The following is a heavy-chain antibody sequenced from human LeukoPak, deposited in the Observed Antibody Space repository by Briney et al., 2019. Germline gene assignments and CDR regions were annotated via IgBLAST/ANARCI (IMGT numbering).Heavy chain of an antibody. Sequence: PGGSLRLSCAASGFTFSSYGMHWVRQAPGKGLEWVAVISYDGSNKYYADSVKGRFTISRDNSKNMLYLQMNSLRAEDTAVYYCAKGPTYYDFWSGYSDAFDIWGQGTMVTVSS. CDR2: ISYDGSNK. CDR3: AKGPTYYDFWSGYSDAFDI. J-gene: IGHJ3*02. D-gene: IGHD3-3*01. V-gene: IGHV3-30*18. CDR1: GFTFSSYG.